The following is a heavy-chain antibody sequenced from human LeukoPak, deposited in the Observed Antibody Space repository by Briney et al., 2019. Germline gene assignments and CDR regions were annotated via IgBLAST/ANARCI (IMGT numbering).Heavy chain of an antibody. CDR3: ARMVVSAWYFDY. D-gene: IGHD2-8*01. J-gene: IGHJ4*02. CDR2: IHASGST. Sequence: SETLSLTCAVSGGSLSTTSWWVWLRQPAGKGLEWIGRIHASGSTNYNPSLKSRVTMSVDTSKNQYSLKLTSVTAADTAVYYCARMVVSAWYFDYWGQGTLVTVSS. V-gene: IGHV4-4*07. CDR1: GGSLSTTSW.